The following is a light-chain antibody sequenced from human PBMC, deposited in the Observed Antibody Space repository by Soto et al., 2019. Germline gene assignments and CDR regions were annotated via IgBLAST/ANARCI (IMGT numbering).Light chain of an antibody. V-gene: IGKV3-15*01. CDR2: AAS. J-gene: IGKJ4*01. Sequence: EVVMTQSPASLSVSPGERATLSCRASESVSTNLAWYQQKPGQPPRLLIYAASTRATGVPARFSGSGSGTEFTLTISSLQSEDFAVYYCQRDDIATGFGGGTKVEIK. CDR3: QRDDIATG. CDR1: ESVSTN.